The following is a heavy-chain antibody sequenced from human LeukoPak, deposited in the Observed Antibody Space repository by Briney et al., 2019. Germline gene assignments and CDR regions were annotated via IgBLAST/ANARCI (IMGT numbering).Heavy chain of an antibody. CDR2: ITATGDTA. J-gene: IGHJ4*02. CDR1: GFTFTKCA. CDR3: AGDRNSDWYSPLDY. V-gene: IGHV3-23*01. D-gene: IGHD6-19*01. Sequence: GGSLRLSCVASGFTFTKCAMSWIRQAPGKGLEWVAIITATGDTAYYADSVKGRFTISRDNSRDTVYMQMDSLRAEDTAIYYCAGDRNSDWYSPLDYWGQGSQVTVSP.